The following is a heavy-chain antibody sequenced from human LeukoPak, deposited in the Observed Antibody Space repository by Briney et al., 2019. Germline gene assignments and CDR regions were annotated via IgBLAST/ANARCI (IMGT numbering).Heavy chain of an antibody. Sequence: PGGSLRLSCAASGFTFNSYAMNWVRQAPGKGLEWVSSISSSSSYIYYADSVKGRFTISRDNSKNTLYLQMNSLRAEDTAVYYCAKASLGYSYGADYWGQGTLVTVSS. CDR3: AKASLGYSYGADY. D-gene: IGHD5-18*01. J-gene: IGHJ4*02. CDR2: ISSSSSYI. V-gene: IGHV3-21*04. CDR1: GFTFNSYA.